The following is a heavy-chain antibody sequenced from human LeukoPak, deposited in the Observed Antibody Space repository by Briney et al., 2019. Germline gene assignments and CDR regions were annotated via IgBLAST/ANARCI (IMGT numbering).Heavy chain of an antibody. CDR2: LSGSGDYT. D-gene: IGHD1-26*01. V-gene: IGHV3-23*01. J-gene: IGHJ4*02. Sequence: GGSLRLSCAASGFTYSDYATSWVRQPPAKGLEWVSTLSGSGDYTYYADSVRGRFTISRDNSKNTLYLQMNSLRVEDTAVYYCATTLRSGSYYFDSWGQGTLVTVSS. CDR1: GFTYSDYA. CDR3: ATTLRSGSYYFDS.